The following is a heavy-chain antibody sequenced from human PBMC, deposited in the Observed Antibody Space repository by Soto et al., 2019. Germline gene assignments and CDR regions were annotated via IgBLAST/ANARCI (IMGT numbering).Heavy chain of an antibody. J-gene: IGHJ4*02. CDR1: GYTFTSYD. V-gene: IGHV1-3*05. CDR2: INAGNGNT. D-gene: IGHD2-21*02. Sequence: QAQLVQAGAEEKKPGASVKVSCKASGYTFTSYDMHWVRQAPGQRLERMGWINAGNGNTKYSHKFQGRVTITRDASASRAYMEFSSLRSEDTAVYYCARSIVVVAALDYWGQGTQITVSS. CDR3: ARSIVVVAALDY.